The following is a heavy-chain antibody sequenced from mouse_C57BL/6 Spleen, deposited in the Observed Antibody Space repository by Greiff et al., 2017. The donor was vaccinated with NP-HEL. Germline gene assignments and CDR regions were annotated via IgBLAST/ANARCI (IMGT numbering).Heavy chain of an antibody. CDR2: IYPGDGDT. CDR3: ARSAYYDYDGAMDY. V-gene: IGHV1-80*01. D-gene: IGHD2-4*01. CDR1: GYAFSSYW. J-gene: IGHJ4*01. Sequence: QVQLKESGAELVKPGASVKISCKASGYAFSSYWMNWVKQRPGKGLEWIGQIYPGDGDTNYNGKFKGKAILTADKSSSTAYMQLSSLTSEDSAVYFCARSAYYDYDGAMDYWGQGTSVTVSS.